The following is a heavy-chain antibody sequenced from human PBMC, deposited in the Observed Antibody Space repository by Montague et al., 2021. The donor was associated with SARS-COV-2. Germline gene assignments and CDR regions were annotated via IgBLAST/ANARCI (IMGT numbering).Heavy chain of an antibody. V-gene: IGHV4-34*01. Sequence: SETLSLTCAVYGGSFSVSGYYWSWIRQPQGKGLEWIGEINHRGTTTYNPSLNSRVTMSVDTSKNQFSLNLSSVSAADAAVYYCARISRGSSGWGWYNYSGMDFWGQGTTVIVSS. CDR2: INHRGTT. CDR3: ARISRGSSGWGWYNYSGMDF. D-gene: IGHD6-19*01. CDR1: GGSFSVSGYY. J-gene: IGHJ6*02.